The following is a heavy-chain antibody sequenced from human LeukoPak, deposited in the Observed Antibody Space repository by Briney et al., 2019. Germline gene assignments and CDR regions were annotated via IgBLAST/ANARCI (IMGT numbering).Heavy chain of an antibody. V-gene: IGHV1-69*13. D-gene: IGHD6-19*01. Sequence: GASVKVSCKASGGTFSSYAISWVRQAPGQGLEWMGGIIPIFGTANYAQKFQGRVTITADESTSTAYMELSSLRSEDTAVYYCARDRAVAGLGYYGMDVWGQGTTVTVSS. CDR3: ARDRAVAGLGYYGMDV. CDR1: GGTFSSYA. J-gene: IGHJ6*02. CDR2: IIPIFGTA.